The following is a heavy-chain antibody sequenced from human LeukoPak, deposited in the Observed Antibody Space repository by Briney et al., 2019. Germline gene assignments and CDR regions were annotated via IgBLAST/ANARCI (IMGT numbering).Heavy chain of an antibody. Sequence: GGSLRLSCAASRFTFSSYTMSWVRQAPGKGLEWVSSITSGSYIYYADSVKGRFTISRDNAKNSLFLQMNSLRSADTAVYYCARQGDIYGPYALDYWGQGTLVTVSS. CDR1: RFTFSSYT. D-gene: IGHD5-18*01. CDR2: ITSGSYI. V-gene: IGHV3-21*01. J-gene: IGHJ4*02. CDR3: ARQGDIYGPYALDY.